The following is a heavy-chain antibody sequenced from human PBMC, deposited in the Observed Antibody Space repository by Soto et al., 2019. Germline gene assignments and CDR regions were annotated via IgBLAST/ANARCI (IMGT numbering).Heavy chain of an antibody. CDR3: ARDEGRNRIEYSSSSPTYYYYYYMDV. D-gene: IGHD6-6*01. V-gene: IGHV6-1*01. CDR1: GDSVSSNSAA. CDR2: TYYRSKWYN. Sequence: PSQTLSLTCAISGDSVSSNSAAWNWIRQSPSRGLEWLGRTYYRSKWYNDYAVSVKSRITINPDTSKNQFSLQLNSVTPEDTAVNYCARDEGRNRIEYSSSSPTYYYYYYMDVWGKGTTVTVSS. J-gene: IGHJ6*03.